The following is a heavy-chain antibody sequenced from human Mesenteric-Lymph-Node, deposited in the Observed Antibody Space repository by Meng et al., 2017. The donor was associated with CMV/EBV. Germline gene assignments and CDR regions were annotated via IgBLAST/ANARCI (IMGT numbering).Heavy chain of an antibody. Sequence: GESLKISCAASGFSFSYAWMTWVRQAPGKGLEWVGRIKNKADSGATDYAVPVRGRFTISRDDSKNTLYLHMTSLRTEDTAVYYCSTYFIRYSDYWGQGTLVTVSS. CDR2: IKNKADSGAT. CDR1: GFSFSYAW. CDR3: STYFIRYSDY. J-gene: IGHJ4*02. D-gene: IGHD3-9*01. V-gene: IGHV3-15*01.